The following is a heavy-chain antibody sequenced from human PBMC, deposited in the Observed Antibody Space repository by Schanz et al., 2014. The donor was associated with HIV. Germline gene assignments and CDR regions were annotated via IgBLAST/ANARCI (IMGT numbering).Heavy chain of an antibody. CDR1: GYRFTDNS. Sequence: QVWLVQSGAEVKKPGASVKVSCKTSGYRFTDNSVHWVRQAPGRGLEWLGYIHPKNADTSVAPKFRGRLTVTRDTSIRTVYMDLNRLTSDDTAIYFCARETWHFGSWGHGTLITVSS. D-gene: IGHD5-12*01. CDR2: IHPKNADT. J-gene: IGHJ5*01. V-gene: IGHV1-2*02. CDR3: ARETWHFGS.